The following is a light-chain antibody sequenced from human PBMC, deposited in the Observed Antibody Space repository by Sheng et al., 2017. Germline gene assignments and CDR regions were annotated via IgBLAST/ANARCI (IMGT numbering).Light chain of an antibody. CDR2: EGN. CDR1: SSDVGGHDH. V-gene: IGLV2-8*01. CDR3: CSYAGSSTWV. Sequence: QTAPTQPPSASGSPGQSVTISCTGTSSDVGGHDHVSWFQQQPGKAPKLIIYEGNKRPSGVPDRFSGSKSGNTASLAVSGLQSEDEGDYYCCSYAGSSTWVFGGGTKLTVL. J-gene: IGLJ3*02.